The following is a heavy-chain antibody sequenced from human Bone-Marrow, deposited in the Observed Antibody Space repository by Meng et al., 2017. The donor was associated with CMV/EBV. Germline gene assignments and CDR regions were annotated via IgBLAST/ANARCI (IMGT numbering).Heavy chain of an antibody. CDR1: GGSSIYYA. J-gene: IGHJ6*02. Sequence: SVKVSCKASGGSSIYYAMSWVRQAPGQGLEWMGGTIPIFGTANYAQKFQGRVTITTDESTSTAYMELSSLRSEDTAVYYCAIKPVGVPAARFYYYYGMDVWGQGTTVTVSS. V-gene: IGHV1-69*05. D-gene: IGHD2-2*01. CDR3: AIKPVGVPAARFYYYYGMDV. CDR2: TIPIFGTA.